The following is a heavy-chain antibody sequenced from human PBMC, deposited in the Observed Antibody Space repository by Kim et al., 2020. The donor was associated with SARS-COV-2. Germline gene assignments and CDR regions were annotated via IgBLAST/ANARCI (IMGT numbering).Heavy chain of an antibody. V-gene: IGHV3-53*01. CDR2: T. J-gene: IGHJ4*02. Sequence: TSYADSVKGRFTISRDNSKNTLYLQMNSLRAEDTAVYYCAAYDSSGYFDYWGQGTLVTVSS. D-gene: IGHD3-22*01. CDR3: AAYDSSGYFDY.